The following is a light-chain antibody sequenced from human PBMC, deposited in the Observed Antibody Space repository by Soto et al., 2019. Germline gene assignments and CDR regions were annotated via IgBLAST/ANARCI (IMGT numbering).Light chain of an antibody. CDR1: QSVSSY. V-gene: IGKV3D-11*02. Sequence: EIVLTQSPATLSLSPGERATLSCRASQSVSSYLAWYQQKPGQAPRLLIYDASNRATGIPARFSGSGPGTDFTLTISSLEPEDFAVYYCQQRSNWHGITFGGGTKVVIK. J-gene: IGKJ4*01. CDR2: DAS. CDR3: QQRSNWHGIT.